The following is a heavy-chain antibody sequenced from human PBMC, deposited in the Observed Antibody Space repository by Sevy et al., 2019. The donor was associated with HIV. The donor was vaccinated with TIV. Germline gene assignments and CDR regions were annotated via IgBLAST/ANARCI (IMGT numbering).Heavy chain of an antibody. CDR1: GGSISSSSYY. CDR2: LYSTGAT. Sequence: SETLSITCTISGGSISSSSYYWGWIRQPPGKGLEWMGSLYSTGATSYNPSLENRVTVSADTSRNRFDLKLDSVSAADTAVYYCATPLPSGWYEGTGGYFDLWGRGTLVTVSS. D-gene: IGHD6-19*01. J-gene: IGHJ2*01. V-gene: IGHV4-39*01. CDR3: ATPLPSGWYEGTGGYFDL.